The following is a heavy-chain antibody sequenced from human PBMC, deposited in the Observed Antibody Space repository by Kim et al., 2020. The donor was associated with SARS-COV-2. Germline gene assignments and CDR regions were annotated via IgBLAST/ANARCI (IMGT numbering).Heavy chain of an antibody. J-gene: IGHJ6*02. Sequence: GGSLRLSCAASGFTFSSYGMHWVRQAPGKGLEWVAVLWYDGRKKYYADSGKGRFTISRDNSKNPLYLQMNSLRAEDTAVYYCARDNDGSSWGRGMDVWGQGTTVTVSS. CDR1: GFTFSSYG. D-gene: IGHD6-13*01. CDR2: LWYDGRKK. CDR3: ARDNDGSSWGRGMDV. V-gene: IGHV3-33*01.